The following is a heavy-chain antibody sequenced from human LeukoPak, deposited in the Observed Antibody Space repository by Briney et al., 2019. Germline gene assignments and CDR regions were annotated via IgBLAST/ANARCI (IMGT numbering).Heavy chain of an antibody. Sequence: PSETLSLTCTVSGGSISSGGYYWSWIRQPPGKGLEWIGSIYYSGSTYYNPSLKSRVTISLDTSKNQFSLKLSSVTAADTAVYYCARGDCSSSNCYAFDYWGQGTLVTVSS. J-gene: IGHJ4*02. V-gene: IGHV4-31*03. CDR2: IYYSGST. CDR1: GGSISSGGYY. D-gene: IGHD2-2*01. CDR3: ARGDCSSSNCYAFDY.